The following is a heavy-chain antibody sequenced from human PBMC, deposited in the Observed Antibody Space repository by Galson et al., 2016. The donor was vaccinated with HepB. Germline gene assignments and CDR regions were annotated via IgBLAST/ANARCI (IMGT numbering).Heavy chain of an antibody. J-gene: IGHJ4*02. CDR3: ARDRYDFWSGYNYGPGIDF. Sequence: SLRLSCAASGFTLSSFGMNWVRQAPGKGLEWVSYISTSGGIIHYADSVKGRFIISRDRAKNSLLLQMNSLRDEDTAVYFCARDRYDFWSGYNYGPGIDFWGQGTPVTVFS. D-gene: IGHD3-3*01. V-gene: IGHV3-48*03. CDR2: ISTSGGII. CDR1: GFTLSSFG.